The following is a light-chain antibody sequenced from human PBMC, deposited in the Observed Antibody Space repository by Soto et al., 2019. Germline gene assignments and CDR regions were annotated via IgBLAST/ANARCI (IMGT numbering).Light chain of an antibody. CDR3: QHYGTSPPDT. CDR2: GTS. J-gene: IGKJ2*01. V-gene: IGKV3-20*01. Sequence: EIVLTQSPGTLSLSPGERATLSCRASQSVGSGYLAWFQQKAGQTPRLLIYGTSNRPTASQDRFSGSGPRTDFTLTISRVKTEDFEVYYCQHYGTSPPDTLGKETKLEIK. CDR1: QSVGSGY.